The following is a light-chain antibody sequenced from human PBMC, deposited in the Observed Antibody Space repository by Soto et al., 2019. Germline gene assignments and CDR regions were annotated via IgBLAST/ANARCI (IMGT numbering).Light chain of an antibody. J-gene: IGLJ1*01. CDR1: SSNIGSNY. CDR2: KNN. V-gene: IGLV1-47*01. CDR3: AVWDDSLSGYV. Sequence: QSALTQPPSASGTPGQRVTISCSGSSSNIGSNYVYWYQQLPGTAPKLLIYKNNQRPSGVPDRFSGSKSGTSAFLAISGLRSEDEADYYCAVWDDSLSGYVFGVGTKVTVL.